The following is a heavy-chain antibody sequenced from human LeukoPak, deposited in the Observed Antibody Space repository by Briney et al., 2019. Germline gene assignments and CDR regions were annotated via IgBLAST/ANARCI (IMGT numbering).Heavy chain of an antibody. J-gene: IGHJ4*02. CDR2: INPNSGGT. Sequence: ASVTVSCKATGYTFINYFMHWVRQAPGQGLEWMGWINPNSGGTNLAQKFQGRVTMTRDTSISTAYMELSSRRSDDTAVYFCARGTEGGSGWDLTYWGQGTLVTVSS. CDR3: ARGTEGGSGWDLTY. CDR1: GYTFINYF. D-gene: IGHD6-19*01. V-gene: IGHV1-2*02.